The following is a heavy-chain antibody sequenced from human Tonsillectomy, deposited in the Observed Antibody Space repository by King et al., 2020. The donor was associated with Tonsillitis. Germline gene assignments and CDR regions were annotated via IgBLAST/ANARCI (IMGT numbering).Heavy chain of an antibody. D-gene: IGHD1-26*01. J-gene: IGHJ4*02. CDR2: FDPEDGET. CDR3: ATDRETYYAWDY. V-gene: IGHV1-24*01. CDR1: GYTLTELS. Sequence: QLVQSGAEVKKPGASVKVSCKVSGYTLTELSMHWVRQAPRKGLEWMGGFDPEDGETISTQKFQGRVTMTEDTSTDTAYMELSSLRSEDTAVYYCATDRETYYAWDYWGQGTLVTVSS.